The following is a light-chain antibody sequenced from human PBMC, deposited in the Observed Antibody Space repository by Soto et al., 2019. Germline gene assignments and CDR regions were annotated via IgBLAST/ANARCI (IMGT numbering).Light chain of an antibody. J-gene: IGKJ2*01. CDR2: AAS. V-gene: IGKV1-39*01. CDR1: QSIGNF. CDR3: QQSYTTPPYS. Sequence: IPMTQSPSSLSASVGDRVTITCRASQSIGNFLNWYQQRPGKAPKLLIYAASNLESGVPSRFTARASGTEFTLTISSLQPEDSATYYCQQSYTTPPYSFGQGTKLEIK.